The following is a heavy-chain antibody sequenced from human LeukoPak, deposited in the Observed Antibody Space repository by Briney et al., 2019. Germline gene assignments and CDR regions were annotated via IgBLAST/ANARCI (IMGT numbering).Heavy chain of an antibody. CDR2: IYYSGST. D-gene: IGHD6-25*01. V-gene: IGHV4-59*08. Sequence: PSETLSLTCTVSGGSISSYCWSWIWQPPGKGLEWTGYIYYSGSTNYNPSLKSRVTISVDTSKNQFSLKLNSVTAADTAVYYCARTVRNYSSESGYYYVMLLWRRETAVTVSS. CDR1: GGSISSYC. J-gene: IGHJ6*02. CDR3: ARTVRNYSSESGYYYVMLL.